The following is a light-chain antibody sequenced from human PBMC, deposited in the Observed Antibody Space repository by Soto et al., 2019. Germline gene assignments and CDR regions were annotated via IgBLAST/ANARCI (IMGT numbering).Light chain of an antibody. J-gene: IGKJ1*01. V-gene: IGKV3-20*01. Sequence: ENVLTQSPGTLSVSPGERVTLSCRASQTVSSSFLAWYQVKPGQAPRLLVDVASNRATGIPDRFTGRGSGTDFTLTISRLEPEDFAIYYCQQYATSPWTFGQGTKVEI. CDR1: QTVSSSF. CDR2: VAS. CDR3: QQYATSPWT.